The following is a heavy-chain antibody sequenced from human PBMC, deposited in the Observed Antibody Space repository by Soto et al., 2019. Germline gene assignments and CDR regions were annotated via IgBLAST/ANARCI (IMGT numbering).Heavy chain of an antibody. J-gene: IGHJ4*02. CDR1: GFTFSSYA. CDR3: ARVPYSSSSILDY. D-gene: IGHD6-6*01. V-gene: IGHV3-30-3*01. CDR2: ISYDGSNK. Sequence: GGPLRLSCAASGFTFSSYAMHWVRQAPGKGLEWVAVISYDGSNKYYADSVKGRFTISRDNSKNTLYLQMNSLRAEDTAVYYCARVPYSSSSILDYWGQGTLVTVSS.